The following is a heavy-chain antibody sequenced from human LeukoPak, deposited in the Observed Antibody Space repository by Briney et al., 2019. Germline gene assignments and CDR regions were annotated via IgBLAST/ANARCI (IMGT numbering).Heavy chain of an antibody. Sequence: GGSLRLSCAASGFTFSSYAMSWVRQAPGKGLEWVSAISGSGGSTYYADSVKGRFTISRDNSKNTLYLQMNSLRAEDTAVYYCAKDQGSSWYGNWFDPWGQGTLVTVSS. J-gene: IGHJ5*02. D-gene: IGHD6-13*01. CDR2: ISGSGGST. CDR1: GFTFSSYA. CDR3: AKDQGSSWYGNWFDP. V-gene: IGHV3-23*01.